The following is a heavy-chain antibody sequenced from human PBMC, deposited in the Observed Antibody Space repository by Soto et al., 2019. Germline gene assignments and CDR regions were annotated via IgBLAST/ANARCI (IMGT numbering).Heavy chain of an antibody. CDR1: GGSISSYY. V-gene: IGHV4-59*08. CDR2: IYYSGST. J-gene: IGHJ4*02. Sequence: SETLSLTCTVSGGSISSYYWSWIRQPPGKGLEWIGYIYYSGSTKYNPSLKSRVTTSVDTSKNQISLKLSSVTAADTAVYYCARHYCSGGSCFYFDSWGQGTLVTVSS. D-gene: IGHD2-15*01. CDR3: ARHYCSGGSCFYFDS.